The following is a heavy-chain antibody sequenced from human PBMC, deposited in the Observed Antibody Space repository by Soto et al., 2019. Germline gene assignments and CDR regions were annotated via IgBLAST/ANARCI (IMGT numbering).Heavy chain of an antibody. D-gene: IGHD3-16*02. V-gene: IGHV3-15*01. J-gene: IGHJ4*02. Sequence: EVQLVESGGGLIRPGGSLRVSCAASGLPFRDAWMTWLRQAPGKALEWVGHIRSKAHGGTAEYAAPVQGRFTISRDDSEDTVYLQMNSLKIEDTAIYYCAKDVPFTGGGAIVYWGQGTLVTISS. CDR3: AKDVPFTGGGAIVY. CDR1: GLPFRDAW. CDR2: IRSKAHGGTA.